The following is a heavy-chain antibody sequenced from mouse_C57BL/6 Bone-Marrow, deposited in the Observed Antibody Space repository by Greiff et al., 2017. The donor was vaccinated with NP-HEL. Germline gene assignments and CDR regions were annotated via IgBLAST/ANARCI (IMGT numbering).Heavy chain of an antibody. D-gene: IGHD2-5*01. V-gene: IGHV1-50*01. CDR1: GYTFTSYW. CDR3: ARDSNYFDY. J-gene: IGHJ2*01. Sequence: QVQLQQPGAELVKPGASVKLSCKASGYTFTSYWMQWVKQRPGQGLEWIGEIDPSDSYTNYNQKFKGKATLTVDTSSSTAYMQLSSLTSEDSAVYYWARDSNYFDYWGQGTTLTVSS. CDR2: IDPSDSYT.